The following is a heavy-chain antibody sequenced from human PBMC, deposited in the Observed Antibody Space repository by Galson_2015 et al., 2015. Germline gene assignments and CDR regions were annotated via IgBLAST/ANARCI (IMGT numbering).Heavy chain of an antibody. V-gene: IGHV3-53*01. J-gene: IGHJ4*02. CDR2: LSKTDTA. CDR3: ARGRGFILDF. CDR1: GFTASSNY. D-gene: IGHD3-10*01. Sequence: SLRLSCAASGFTASSNYMAWFRQAPGKGLEWVSVLSKTDTAYYVDSVRGRFTISRDNSKNTVYLQMDYLAVDDTAVYYCARGRGFILDFLGQGTLVTVSS.